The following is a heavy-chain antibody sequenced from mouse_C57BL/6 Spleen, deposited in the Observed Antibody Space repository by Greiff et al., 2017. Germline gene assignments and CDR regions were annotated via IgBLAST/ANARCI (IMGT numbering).Heavy chain of an antibody. CDR1: GYAFSSYW. J-gene: IGHJ3*01. Sequence: VQLQQSGAELVKPGASVKISCKASGYAFSSYWMNWVKQRPGKGLEWIGQIYAGDGDTNYNGKLKGKATLTADKSSSTAYVQLSSLTSEDSAVYFCAHDSPFAYWGQGTLVTVSA. CDR3: AHDSPFAY. V-gene: IGHV1-80*01. CDR2: IYAGDGDT. D-gene: IGHD2-4*01.